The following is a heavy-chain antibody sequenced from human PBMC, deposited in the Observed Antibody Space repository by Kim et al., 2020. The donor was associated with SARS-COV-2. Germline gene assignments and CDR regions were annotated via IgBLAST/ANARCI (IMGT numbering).Heavy chain of an antibody. V-gene: IGHV3-7*03. CDR3: ARARGVGASGFDN. Sequence: YYGDSVKGRFTISRDNAKKSLYLQMNTRRVQDTAVYYCARARGVGASGFDNWGQGALVTVSS. J-gene: IGHJ4*02. D-gene: IGHD1-26*01.